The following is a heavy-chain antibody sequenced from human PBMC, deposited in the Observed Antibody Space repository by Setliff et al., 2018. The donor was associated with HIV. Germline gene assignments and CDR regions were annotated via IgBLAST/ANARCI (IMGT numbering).Heavy chain of an antibody. CDR3: ARGTYYYDNPQYYYYYMDV. CDR2: IYTSGST. CDR1: GGSISSGSYY. D-gene: IGHD3-22*01. V-gene: IGHV4-61*02. J-gene: IGHJ6*03. Sequence: PSETLSLTCTVSGGSISSGSYYWSWIRQPAGKGLEWIGRIYTSGSTNYNPSLKSRVTISVDTSKNQFSLKLRSVTAADTAVYHCARGTYYYDNPQYYYYYMDVWGKGTTVTVSS.